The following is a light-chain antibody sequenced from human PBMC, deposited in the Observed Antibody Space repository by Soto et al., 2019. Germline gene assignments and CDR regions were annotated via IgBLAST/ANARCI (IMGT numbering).Light chain of an antibody. Sequence: EIVMTQSPAILSVSPGERATLSCRASQSVSSNLARYQQKHGQAPRLLIYGASTRATGIPARFSGSGSGTEFTLTISSLQSEDFAVYYCQQYHNWPPYTFGQGTKLEIK. J-gene: IGKJ2*01. CDR2: GAS. V-gene: IGKV3-15*01. CDR1: QSVSSN. CDR3: QQYHNWPPYT.